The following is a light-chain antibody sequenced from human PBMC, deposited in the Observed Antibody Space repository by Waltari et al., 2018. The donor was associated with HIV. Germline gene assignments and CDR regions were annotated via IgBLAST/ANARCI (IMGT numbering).Light chain of an antibody. CDR2: DVD. Sequence: QSALTQPRSVSGSPGQSDTISCTGTSSDVGCSDYVSWYRQYPGEAPTLIIFDVDQRPSGVPDRFSGSKSGNTASLTISGLQAEDEANYFCCSHAGAHARFVLGPGTEVTVL. CDR3: CSHAGAHARFV. CDR1: SSDVGCSDY. J-gene: IGLJ1*01. V-gene: IGLV2-11*01.